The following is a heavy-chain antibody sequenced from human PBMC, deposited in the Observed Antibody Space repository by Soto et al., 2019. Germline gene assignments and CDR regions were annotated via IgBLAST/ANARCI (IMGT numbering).Heavy chain of an antibody. V-gene: IGHV4-59*01. J-gene: IGHJ6*02. CDR3: AREGVSSSWYNYYGMDV. CDR2: IYYSGST. D-gene: IGHD6-13*01. CDR1: GGSISSYY. Sequence: TSETLSLTCTVSGGSISSYYWSWIRQPPGKGLEWIGYIYYSGSTNYNPSHKSRVTIAVDTSKNQFSLNLSFVTAADTAVYYCAREGVSSSWYNYYGMDVWGQGTTDTVS.